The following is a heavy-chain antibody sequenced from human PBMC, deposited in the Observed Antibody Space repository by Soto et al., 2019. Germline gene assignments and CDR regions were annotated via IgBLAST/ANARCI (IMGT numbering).Heavy chain of an antibody. J-gene: IGHJ4*02. Sequence: QMQLVQSGPEVKKPGTSVKVSCKASTFTFTSSAVQWVRQARGQRLEGIGWIVVGSGNTKYAQNFQERVTITRDMSACTAYLELSSLRSEDTAVYYCATHREGATYYFDYWGQGTLLTVSS. D-gene: IGHD1-26*01. CDR3: ATHREGATYYFDY. CDR2: IVVGSGNT. V-gene: IGHV1-58*01. CDR1: TFTFTSSA.